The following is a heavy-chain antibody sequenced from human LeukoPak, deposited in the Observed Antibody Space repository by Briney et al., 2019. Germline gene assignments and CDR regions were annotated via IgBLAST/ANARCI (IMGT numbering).Heavy chain of an antibody. V-gene: IGHV1-2*02. CDR2: INPNSGGT. D-gene: IGHD6-19*01. Sequence: AAVKVSCKASGYTFTGYYIHWVRQAPGQGLEWMGWINPNSGGTNYAQKFQGRVTMTRDTSISTAYMELSRLRSDDTAVYYCARGGSSGWIYYFDYWGQGTLVTVSS. J-gene: IGHJ4*02. CDR1: GYTFTGYY. CDR3: ARGGSSGWIYYFDY.